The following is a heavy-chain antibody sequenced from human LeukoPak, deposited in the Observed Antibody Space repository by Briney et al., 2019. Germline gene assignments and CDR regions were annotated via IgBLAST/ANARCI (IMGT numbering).Heavy chain of an antibody. Sequence: SETLSLTCTVSGXSLSTYYGSWIRQPPGKGLDWMAYIYYTGSTNYNPSLKSRVTISVDTSKNQFSLNLNSVTAADTAVYYCARASGGYYNNWFDPWGQGTLVTVSS. CDR2: IYYTGST. D-gene: IGHD3-22*01. CDR3: ARASGGYYNNWFDP. V-gene: IGHV4-59*01. CDR1: GXSLSTYY. J-gene: IGHJ5*02.